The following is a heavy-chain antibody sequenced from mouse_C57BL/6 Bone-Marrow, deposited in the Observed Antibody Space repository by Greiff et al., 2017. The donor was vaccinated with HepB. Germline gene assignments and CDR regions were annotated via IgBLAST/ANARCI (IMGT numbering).Heavy chain of an antibody. CDR1: GFTFSDYY. Sequence: EVHLVESGGGLVQPGGSLKLSCAASGFTFSDYYMYWVRQTPEKRLEWVAYISNGGGSTYYPDTVKGRFTISRDNAKNTLYLQMSRLKSEDTAMYYCARHEGNYEYFDVWGTGTTVTVSS. J-gene: IGHJ1*03. D-gene: IGHD2-1*01. CDR3: ARHEGNYEYFDV. V-gene: IGHV5-12*01. CDR2: ISNGGGST.